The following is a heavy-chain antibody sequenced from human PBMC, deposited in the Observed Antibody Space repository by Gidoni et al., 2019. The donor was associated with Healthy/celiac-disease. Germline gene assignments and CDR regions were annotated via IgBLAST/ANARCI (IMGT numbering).Heavy chain of an antibody. V-gene: IGHV3-30*18. Sequence: QVHLVESGGGVVQPGRSLRLSCAASVFPFSSYGMHWVRQAPGKGLEWVAVISYDGSNKYYADSVKGRFTISRDNSKNTLYLQMNSLRAEDTAVYYCAKGGSWELLSYFDYWGQGTLVTVSS. CDR1: VFPFSSYG. CDR3: AKGGSWELLSYFDY. CDR2: ISYDGSNK. J-gene: IGHJ4*02. D-gene: IGHD1-26*01.